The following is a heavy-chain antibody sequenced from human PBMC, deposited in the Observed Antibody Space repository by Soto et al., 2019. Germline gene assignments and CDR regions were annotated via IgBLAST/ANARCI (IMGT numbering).Heavy chain of an antibody. J-gene: IGHJ4*02. CDR2: IIPMFGTA. D-gene: IGHD5-18*01. CDR3: ASGIQLWLRRINNGYSG. CDR1: GGTFSPYA. Sequence: QVQLVQSGAEVKKPASSVKVSCKAPGGTFSPYAISWVRQAPGQGLESMGGIIPMFGTANYAQRFQYRVTITPDESTITVYVELSRLRPEDTAVYFCASGIQLWLRRINNGYSGWGQGTLVTVSS. V-gene: IGHV1-69*05.